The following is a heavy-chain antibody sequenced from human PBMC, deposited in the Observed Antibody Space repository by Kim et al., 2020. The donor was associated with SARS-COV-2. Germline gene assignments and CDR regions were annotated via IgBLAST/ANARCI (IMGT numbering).Heavy chain of an antibody. J-gene: IGHJ2*01. V-gene: IGHV3-30*04. CDR3: ARDRRGYSGLPQGYWY. Sequence: GGSLRLSCAASGFTFSSYAMHWVRQAPGKGLEWVAVISYDGSNKYYADSVKGRFTISRDNSKNTLYLQMNSLRAEDTAVYYCARDRRGYSGLPQGYWY. D-gene: IGHD5-12*01. CDR1: GFTFSSYA. CDR2: ISYDGSNK.